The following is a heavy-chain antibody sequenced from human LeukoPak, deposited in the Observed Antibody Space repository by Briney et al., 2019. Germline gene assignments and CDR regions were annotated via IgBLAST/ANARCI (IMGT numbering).Heavy chain of an antibody. CDR1: GFTFNSYA. CDR3: AKDLTGYSSSWFDY. D-gene: IGHD6-13*01. J-gene: IGHJ4*02. CDR2: ISGSGGST. Sequence: GGSLRLSCAASGFTFNSYAMSWVRQAPGKGLEWVSAISGSGGSTYYADSVKGRFTISRDNSKNTLYLQMNSLRAEDTAVYYCAKDLTGYSSSWFDYWGQGTLVTVSS. V-gene: IGHV3-23*01.